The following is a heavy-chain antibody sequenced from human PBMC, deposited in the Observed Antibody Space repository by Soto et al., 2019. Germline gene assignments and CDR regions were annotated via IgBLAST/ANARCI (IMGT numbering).Heavy chain of an antibody. CDR2: ISAYNGKT. D-gene: IGHD3-22*01. V-gene: IGHV1-18*01. Sequence: QVQLVQSGAEVKKPGASVKVSCKASGYTFTSYGISWVRQAPGQGLEWMGWISAYNGKTNYAQKLQCRDTMTTDTSTSPAYMELRSLRSDASAVYYXXXVKSSGYYGPIRPQFDYWGQGTLVTV. J-gene: IGHJ4*02. CDR1: GYTFTSYG. CDR3: XXVKSSGYYGPIRPQFDY.